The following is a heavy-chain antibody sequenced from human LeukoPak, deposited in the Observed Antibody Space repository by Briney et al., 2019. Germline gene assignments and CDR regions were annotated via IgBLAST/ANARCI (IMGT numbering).Heavy chain of an antibody. V-gene: IGHV3-30-3*02. J-gene: IGHJ1*01. D-gene: IGHD1-26*01. CDR3: AKDVGATTEYFQH. CDR1: GFTFSGYP. Sequence: GGSLRLSCAASGFTFSGYPIHWVRQAPGKGLEWVAVISYDGSNKYYANSVKGRFTISRDNSKNTLYLQMNSLRAEDTAVYYCAKDVGATTEYFQHWGQGTLVTVSS. CDR2: ISYDGSNK.